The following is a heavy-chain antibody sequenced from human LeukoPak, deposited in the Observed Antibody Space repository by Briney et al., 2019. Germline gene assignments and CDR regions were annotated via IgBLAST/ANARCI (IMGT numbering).Heavy chain of an antibody. CDR1: GGSISSYY. D-gene: IGHD3-10*01. Sequence: SETLSLTCTVSGGSISSYYWSWIRQPPGKGLEWIGYIYYSGSTNYNPSLKSRVTISVDTSKNQFFLKLSSVTAADTAVYYCARHLRYGSGSLDYWGQGTLVTVSS. V-gene: IGHV4-59*08. CDR2: IYYSGST. J-gene: IGHJ4*02. CDR3: ARHLRYGSGSLDY.